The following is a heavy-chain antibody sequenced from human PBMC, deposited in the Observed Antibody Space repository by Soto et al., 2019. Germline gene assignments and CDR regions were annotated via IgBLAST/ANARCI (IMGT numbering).Heavy chain of an antibody. CDR2: IKSKSGGGTT. Sequence: EVQLVESGGGLVKPGGSLRLSCAASGFTFSNDWMNWVRQAPGKGLEWVGRIKSKSGGGTTEYAAPVTARFTTSRHDTKNTLYLQTNSLQTIDTAVYYCFTWGGKKWGQGTLVTVSS. V-gene: IGHV3-15*07. J-gene: IGHJ4*02. CDR3: FTWGGKK. CDR1: GFTFSNDW. D-gene: IGHD3-16*01.